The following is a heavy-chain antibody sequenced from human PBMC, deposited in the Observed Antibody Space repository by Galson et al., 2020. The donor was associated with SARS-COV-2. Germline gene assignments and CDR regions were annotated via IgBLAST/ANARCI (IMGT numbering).Heavy chain of an antibody. J-gene: IGHJ4*02. V-gene: IGHV5-51*01. Sequence: GGSLRLSCQGSGYNSGNNWIGWVRQMPGKGLEWMGMIYPADSDSTYSPSFEGQVTISVDKSISTAYLQWSSLKALDTAMYYCGRINVIRGDKFVDCWGQGTRVTVSS. D-gene: IGHD3-10*01. CDR3: GRINVIRGDKFVDC. CDR1: GYNSGNNW. CDR2: IYPADSDS.